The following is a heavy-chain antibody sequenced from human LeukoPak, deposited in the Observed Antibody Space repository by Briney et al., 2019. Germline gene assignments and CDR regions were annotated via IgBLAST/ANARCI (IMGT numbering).Heavy chain of an antibody. Sequence: PGGSLRLSCAASGFTFSNYALSWVRQAPGKGLEWIGEINHSGSTNYNPSLKSRVTISVDTSKNQFSLKLSSVTAADTAVYYCARDATMMGNYFNYWGQGTLVTVSS. V-gene: IGHV4-34*01. CDR2: INHSGST. D-gene: IGHD5-12*01. CDR1: GFTFSNYA. CDR3: ARDATMMGNYFNY. J-gene: IGHJ4*02.